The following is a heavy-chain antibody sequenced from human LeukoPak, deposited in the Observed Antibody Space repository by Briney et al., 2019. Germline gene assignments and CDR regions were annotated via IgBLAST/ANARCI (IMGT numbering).Heavy chain of an antibody. V-gene: IGHV1-2*02. CDR2: INPRSGGT. J-gene: IGHJ4*02. Sequence: ASVKVSCKASGYTFIDYYMHWVRQAPGQGLEWMGWINPRSGGTKYVQKFQGRVTMTRDTSISTAYMELSRLRSDDTAFYYCAGSFFYDSPPPHWGQGTLVTVSS. D-gene: IGHD2/OR15-2a*01. CDR1: GYTFIDYY. CDR3: AGSFFYDSPPPH.